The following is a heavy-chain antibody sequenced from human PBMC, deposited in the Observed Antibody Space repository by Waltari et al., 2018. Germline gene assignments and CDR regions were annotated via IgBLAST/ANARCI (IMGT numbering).Heavy chain of an antibody. V-gene: IGHV4-4*07. CDR3: ARDDNRQAFDI. CDR2: VYTSENT. Sequence: QVQLQESGPGLVKPSETLSLPCTVSGGSINNYYWCWIRQPAGKGLEWIGRVYTSENTNYNPSLKSRVAMSVDTSKNQFSLRLNSDTAADTAVYYCARDDNRQAFDIWGQGIVVTVSS. J-gene: IGHJ3*02. CDR1: GGSINNYY. D-gene: IGHD1-20*01.